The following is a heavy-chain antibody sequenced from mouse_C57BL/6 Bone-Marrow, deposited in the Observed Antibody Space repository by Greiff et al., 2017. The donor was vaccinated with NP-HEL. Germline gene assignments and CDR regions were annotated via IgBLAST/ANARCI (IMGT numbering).Heavy chain of an antibody. CDR1: GFTFTDYY. J-gene: IGHJ2*01. CDR2: IRNKANGYTT. Sequence: EVQLVESGGGLVQPGGSLSLSCAASGFTFTDYYMSWVRQPPGKALEWLGFIRNKANGYTTEYSASVKGRFTISRDNSQSILYLQMNALSAEDSATYYCARYIDGNFDYWGQGTTLTVSS. V-gene: IGHV7-3*01. D-gene: IGHD1-1*01. CDR3: ARYIDGNFDY.